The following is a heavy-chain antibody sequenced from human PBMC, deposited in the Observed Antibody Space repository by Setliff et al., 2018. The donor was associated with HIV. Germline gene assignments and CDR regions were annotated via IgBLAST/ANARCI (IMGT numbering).Heavy chain of an antibody. J-gene: IGHJ4*02. V-gene: IGHV1-18*01. CDR1: GYTFTSYG. Sequence: RASVKVSCKASGYTFTSYGISWVRQAPGQGLEWMGWISAYNGNTNYAQKLQGRVTMTTDTSTSTAYMELRSLRSDDTAVYYCARVSQGLWFGELSQDYWGQGTLVTVAS. CDR3: ARVSQGLWFGELSQDY. D-gene: IGHD3-10*01. CDR2: ISAYNGNT.